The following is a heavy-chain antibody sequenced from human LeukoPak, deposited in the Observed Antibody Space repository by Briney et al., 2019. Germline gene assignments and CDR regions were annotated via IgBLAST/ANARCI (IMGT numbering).Heavy chain of an antibody. Sequence: PSETLSLTCTVSGGSIRSYYWSWIRQPPGKGLEWIAYIYYSGSTNYNPSLKSRVTISVDTSKNQFSLKLSSVTAADTAVYYCARNWNLNWFDPWGQGTLVTVSS. CDR3: ARNWNLNWFDP. D-gene: IGHD1-7*01. CDR1: GGSIRSYY. CDR2: IYYSGST. V-gene: IGHV4-59*08. J-gene: IGHJ5*02.